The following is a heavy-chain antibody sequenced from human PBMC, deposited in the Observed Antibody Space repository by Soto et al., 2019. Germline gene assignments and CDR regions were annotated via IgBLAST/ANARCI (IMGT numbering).Heavy chain of an antibody. CDR2: MNPNSGNT. CDR3: ARGGVFFFAAPTNPFDY. Sequence: QVQLVQSGAEVKKPGASVKVSCKASGYTFTGYDINWVRQAPGQGLGWRGWMNPNSGNTGYAQKFQGRVTMTRNTSISTAYMELSSLRSEDTAVYYCARGGVFFFAAPTNPFDYWGQGTLVTVSS. D-gene: IGHD3-10*01. CDR1: GYTFTGYD. J-gene: IGHJ4*02. V-gene: IGHV1-8*01.